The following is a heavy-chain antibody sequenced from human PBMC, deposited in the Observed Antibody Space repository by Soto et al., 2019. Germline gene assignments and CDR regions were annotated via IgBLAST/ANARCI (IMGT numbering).Heavy chain of an antibody. V-gene: IGHV3-23*01. Sequence: EVQLLESGGGLVQPGGSLRLSCAASGFTFSSYAMSWVRQAPGKGLEWVSAISGSGGSTYYADSVKGRFTISRDNPKNTLDLQMNSLRAEDTAVYYCANALTGYNGMDVWGQGTTVTVSS. CDR1: GFTFSSYA. D-gene: IGHD3-9*01. CDR3: ANALTGYNGMDV. CDR2: ISGSGGST. J-gene: IGHJ6*02.